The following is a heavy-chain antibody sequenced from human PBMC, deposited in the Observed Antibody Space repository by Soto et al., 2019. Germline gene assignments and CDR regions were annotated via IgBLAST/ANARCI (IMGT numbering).Heavy chain of an antibody. Sequence: GASVKVSCKASGGTFSSYAISWVRQAPGQGLEWMGGIIPIFGTANYAQKFQGRVTITADESTSTAYMELSSLRSEDTAVYYCARHLAPPGLYYYDSSGYGTRHRTNYGMDVWGQGTTVTVSS. V-gene: IGHV1-69*13. J-gene: IGHJ6*02. CDR1: GGTFSSYA. D-gene: IGHD3-22*01. CDR2: IIPIFGTA. CDR3: ARHLAPPGLYYYDSSGYGTRHRTNYGMDV.